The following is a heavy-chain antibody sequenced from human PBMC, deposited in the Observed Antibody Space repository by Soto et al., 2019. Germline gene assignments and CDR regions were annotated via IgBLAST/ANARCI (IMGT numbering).Heavy chain of an antibody. CDR1: GFTFITYA. V-gene: IGHV3-23*01. D-gene: IGHD4-17*01. J-gene: IGHJ4*02. CDR2: ISGSGSGT. CDR3: GSMTTPLH. Sequence: EVQLLESGGGLVQPGGSLRLSCAASGFTFITYAMSWVRQAPGKGLEWVSAISGSGSGTYYADSVKGRFTVSRDNSKNTLYLQMNSVRAEDTAVYYCGSMTTPLHWAQGTPVTVSS.